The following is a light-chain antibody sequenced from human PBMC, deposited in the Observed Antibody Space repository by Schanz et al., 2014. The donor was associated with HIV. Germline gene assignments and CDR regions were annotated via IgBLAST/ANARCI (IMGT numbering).Light chain of an antibody. V-gene: IGLV2-14*03. J-gene: IGLJ1*01. CDR1: SSDVGAYNY. CDR2: DVS. Sequence: QSALTQPASVSGSPGQSITISCTGTSSDVGAYNYVSWYQQHPGKAPKLIIYDVSNRPSGGSNRFSGSKSGNTASLTISGLQAEDEADYYGCSYTTPSTYVFGTGTKRPVL. CDR3: CSYTTPSTYV.